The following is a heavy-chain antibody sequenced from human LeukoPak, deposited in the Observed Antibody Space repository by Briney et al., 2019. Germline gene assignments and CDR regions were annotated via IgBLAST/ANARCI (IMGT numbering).Heavy chain of an antibody. CDR3: ALGGYSSSWYTSWHFDY. D-gene: IGHD6-13*01. CDR1: GFTFSSYA. CDR2: ISGSGGST. Sequence: PGGSLRLSCAASGFTFSSYAMSWVRQAPGKGLEWVSAISGSGGSTYYADSVKGRFTISRDNSKNTLYLQMNSLRAEDTAVYYCALGGYSSSWYTSWHFDYWGQGTLVTVSS. V-gene: IGHV3-23*01. J-gene: IGHJ4*02.